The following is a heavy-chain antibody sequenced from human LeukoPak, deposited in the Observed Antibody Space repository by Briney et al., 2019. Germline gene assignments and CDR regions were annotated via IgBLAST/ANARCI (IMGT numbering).Heavy chain of an antibody. CDR1: GFTFGDYA. J-gene: IGHJ4*02. CDR3: TRDRGAYTLYDY. V-gene: IGHV3-49*03. Sequence: GGSLRLSCTASGFTFGDYAMSWIRQAPGKGLEWVGFIRSKAYGETADYAASVKGRFTISRDDSKAIAYLQMNSLKTEDTAVYHCTRDRGAYTLYDYWGQGTLVTVSS. CDR2: IRSKAYGETA. D-gene: IGHD1-26*01.